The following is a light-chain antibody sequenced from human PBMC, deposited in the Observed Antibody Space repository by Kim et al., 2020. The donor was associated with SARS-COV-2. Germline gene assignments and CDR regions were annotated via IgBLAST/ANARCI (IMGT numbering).Light chain of an antibody. CDR2: EDD. Sequence: NFMLTQPHSVSESPGKTVTISCTRSSGRIDDNYVQWYQQRPGGVPTTVIYEDDQRPSGVSDRFSGSIDNSSNSASLTISGLRTEDEADYYCQSYNRDNVLFGGGTQLNVL. CDR3: QSYNRDNVL. V-gene: IGLV6-57*04. J-gene: IGLJ2*01. CDR1: SGRIDDNY.